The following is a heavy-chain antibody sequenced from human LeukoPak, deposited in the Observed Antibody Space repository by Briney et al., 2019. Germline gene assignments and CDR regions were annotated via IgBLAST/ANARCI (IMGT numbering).Heavy chain of an antibody. J-gene: IGHJ4*02. CDR3: AKDNLNTYYYDSSGPNY. D-gene: IGHD3-22*01. Sequence: PGGSLRLSCAASGFTFSSYAMSRVRQAPGKGLEWVSAISGSGGSTYYADSVKGRFTISRDNSKNTLYLQMNSLRAEDTAVYYCAKDNLNTYYYDSSGPNYWGQGTLVTVSS. CDR2: ISGSGGST. CDR1: GFTFSSYA. V-gene: IGHV3-23*01.